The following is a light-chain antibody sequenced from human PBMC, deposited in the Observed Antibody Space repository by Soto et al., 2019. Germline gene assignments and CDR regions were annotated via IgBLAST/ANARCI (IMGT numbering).Light chain of an antibody. CDR1: SSDIGGYNY. Sequence: QSALAQPASVSGSPGQSITISCTGGSSDIGGYNYVSWYQQHPGRAPRLLILEVTNRPSGVPDRFSGSKSGNTASLIIRGLQAEDEADYFCSSYSSKTPPYVFGTGTKLTVL. CDR3: SSYSSKTPPYV. CDR2: EVT. V-gene: IGLV2-14*01. J-gene: IGLJ1*01.